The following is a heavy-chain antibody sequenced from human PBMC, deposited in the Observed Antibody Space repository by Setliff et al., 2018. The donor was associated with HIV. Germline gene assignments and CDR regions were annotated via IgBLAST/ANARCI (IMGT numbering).Heavy chain of an antibody. CDR1: GDLINNHN. CDR3: ARSRIRGYYDGYGALSYYFDY. CDR2: IHYSGTS. J-gene: IGHJ4*02. D-gene: IGHD3-22*01. Sequence: SETLSLTCTVSGDLINNHNWNWIRQSPEKGLEWLGNIHYSGTSNYNSSLKSRIVISLDTSKKQFSLHFYSVTAADTAVYYCARSRIRGYYDGYGALSYYFDYWGQGTLVTVSS. V-gene: IGHV4-59*08.